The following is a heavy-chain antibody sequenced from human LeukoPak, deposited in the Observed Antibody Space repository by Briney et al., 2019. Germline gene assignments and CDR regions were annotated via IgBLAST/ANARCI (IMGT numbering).Heavy chain of an antibody. CDR3: AKDLSFGLRPEVADY. CDR1: GFTFSSYG. D-gene: IGHD3-16*01. J-gene: IGHJ4*02. Sequence: PGRSLRLSCAASGFTFSSYGMHWVRQAPGKGLEWVAVISYDGSNKYYADSVKGRFTISRDNSKNTLYLQMNSLRAEDTAVYYCAKDLSFGLRPEVADYWGQGTLVTVSS. CDR2: ISYDGSNK. V-gene: IGHV3-30*18.